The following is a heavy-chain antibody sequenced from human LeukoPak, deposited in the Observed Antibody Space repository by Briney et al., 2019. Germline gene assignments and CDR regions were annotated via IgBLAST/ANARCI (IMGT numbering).Heavy chain of an antibody. Sequence: SETLSLTCSVSGGSISSYSWNWIRQPAGKGLDWIGRIFSSGNSKYNPSLKSRVIMSVDTSKNQFSLKLTSVTAADTAVYYCARGGGGFDYWGQGTLVTVSS. CDR3: ARGGGGFDY. CDR2: IFSSGNS. D-gene: IGHD3-16*01. V-gene: IGHV4-4*07. CDR1: GGSISSYS. J-gene: IGHJ4*02.